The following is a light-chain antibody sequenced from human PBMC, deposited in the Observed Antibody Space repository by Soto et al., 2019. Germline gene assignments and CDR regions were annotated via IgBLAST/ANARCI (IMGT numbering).Light chain of an antibody. CDR3: QQYASSPWT. Sequence: EIVLTQSPGTLSLSPGERATLSCRASQSVTGSYLAWYRQKPGQAPRLLIYGSSNRATGIPDRFSGSGSGTDFTLTISRLEPEDFAVYFCQQYASSPWTFGQGTKVDIK. J-gene: IGKJ1*01. V-gene: IGKV3-20*01. CDR2: GSS. CDR1: QSVTGSY.